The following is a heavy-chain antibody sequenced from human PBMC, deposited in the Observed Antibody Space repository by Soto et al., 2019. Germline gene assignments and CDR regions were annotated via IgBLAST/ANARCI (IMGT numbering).Heavy chain of an antibody. CDR3: ARLARIAAAGSSDNWFDP. V-gene: IGHV1-18*01. CDR1: RYTFTSYG. Sequence: SVQVSFKASRYTFTSYGISWVRQAPGQGLEWMGWISAYNGNTNYAQKLQGRVTMTTDTSTSTAYMEPRSLRSDDTAVYYCARLARIAAAGSSDNWFDPWGQGTLVTVSS. CDR2: ISAYNGNT. D-gene: IGHD6-13*01. J-gene: IGHJ5*02.